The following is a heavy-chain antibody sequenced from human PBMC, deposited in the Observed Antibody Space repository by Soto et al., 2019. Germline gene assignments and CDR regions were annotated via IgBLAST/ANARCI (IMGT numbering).Heavy chain of an antibody. CDR2: ISAYNGNT. CDR3: ARDTSSLNLPAPRRTGWFDP. V-gene: IGHV1-18*01. J-gene: IGHJ5*02. D-gene: IGHD1-1*01. CDR1: GYTFTSYG. Sequence: ASVKVSCKASGYTFTSYGISWVRQAPGQGLEWMGWISAYNGNTNYAQKLQGRVTMTTDTSTSTAYMELRSLRSDDTAVYYCARDTSSLNLPAPRRTGWFDPWGQGTLVTVSS.